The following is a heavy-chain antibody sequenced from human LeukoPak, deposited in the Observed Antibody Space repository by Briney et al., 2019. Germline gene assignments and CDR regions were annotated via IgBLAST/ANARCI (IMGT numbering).Heavy chain of an antibody. V-gene: IGHV4-4*07. CDR2: IYTSGST. Sequence: KPSETLSLTCTVSGGSISSYYWSWIRQPAGKGLEWIGRIYTSGSTNYNPSLKCRVTMSVDTSKNQFSLKLSSVTAADTAVYYCARQTYGDHELYFDYWGQGTLVTVSS. CDR3: ARQTYGDHELYFDY. J-gene: IGHJ4*02. CDR1: GGSISSYY. D-gene: IGHD4-17*01.